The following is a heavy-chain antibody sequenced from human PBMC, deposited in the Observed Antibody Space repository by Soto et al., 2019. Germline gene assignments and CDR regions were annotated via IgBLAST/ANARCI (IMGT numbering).Heavy chain of an antibody. V-gene: IGHV3-30-3*01. CDR1: GFTFSSYA. Sequence: GGSLRLSCAASGFTFSSYAMHWVRQAPGKGLEWVAVISYGGSNKYYADSVKGRFTISRDNSKNTLYLQMNSLRAEDTAVYYCARDPIWFGEGSSGMDVWGQGTTVTVSS. CDR2: ISYGGSNK. CDR3: ARDPIWFGEGSSGMDV. J-gene: IGHJ6*02. D-gene: IGHD3-10*01.